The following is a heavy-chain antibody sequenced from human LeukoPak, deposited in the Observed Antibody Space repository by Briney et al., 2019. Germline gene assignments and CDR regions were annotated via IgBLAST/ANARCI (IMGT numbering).Heavy chain of an antibody. CDR2: IYYSGST. Sequence: PSETLSLTCTVSGGSISSYYWSWIRQPPGKGLEWIGYIYYSGSTNYNPSLKSRVTISVDTSKNQFSLKLSSVTAADTAVYYCARNGDGYHYPYYYYYMHVWRKGTTLPLPS. CDR1: GGSISSYY. V-gene: IGHV4-59*01. J-gene: IGHJ6*03. CDR3: ARNGDGYHYPYYYYYMHV. D-gene: IGHD5-24*01.